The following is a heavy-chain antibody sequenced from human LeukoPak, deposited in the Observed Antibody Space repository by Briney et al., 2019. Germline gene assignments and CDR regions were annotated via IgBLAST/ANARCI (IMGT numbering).Heavy chain of an antibody. Sequence: KASETLSLTCTVSGGSISSSSYYWGWIRQPPGKGLEWIGGIYYSGSTYYNPSLKSRVTISVDTSKNQFSLILSSVTAADTALYYCARNLWILSAAIHTWFDPWGQGTLVTVSS. V-gene: IGHV4-39*07. CDR1: GGSISSSSYY. CDR2: IYYSGST. CDR3: ARNLWILSAAIHTWFDP. D-gene: IGHD2-2*01. J-gene: IGHJ5*02.